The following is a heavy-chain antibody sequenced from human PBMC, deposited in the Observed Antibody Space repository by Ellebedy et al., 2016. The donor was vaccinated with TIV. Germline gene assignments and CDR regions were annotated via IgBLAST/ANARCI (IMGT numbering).Heavy chain of an antibody. V-gene: IGHV1-3*01. CDR1: GYTFTSYA. CDR2: INAGNGNT. Sequence: ASVKVSCKASGYTFTSYAMHWVRQAPGQRLEWMGWINAGNGNTKYSQKFQGRVTITRDTSASTAYMELSSLRSEDTAVYYCAVYSYGSYYFDYWGQGTLVTVSS. CDR3: AVYSYGSYYFDY. D-gene: IGHD5-18*01. J-gene: IGHJ4*02.